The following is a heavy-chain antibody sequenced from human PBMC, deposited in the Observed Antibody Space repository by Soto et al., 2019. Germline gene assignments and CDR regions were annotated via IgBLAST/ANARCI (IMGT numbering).Heavy chain of an antibody. CDR2: INPSGGST. D-gene: IGHD2-21*01. V-gene: IGHV1-46*01. CDR1: GYTFTSYY. Sequence: ASVKVSCKASGYTFTSYYTHWVRQAPGQGLEWMGIINPSGGSTSYAQKFQGRVTMTRDTSTSTVYMELSSLRSEDTAVYYCARSITRGSGGDDFDYWGQGTLVTVSS. J-gene: IGHJ4*02. CDR3: ARSITRGSGGDDFDY.